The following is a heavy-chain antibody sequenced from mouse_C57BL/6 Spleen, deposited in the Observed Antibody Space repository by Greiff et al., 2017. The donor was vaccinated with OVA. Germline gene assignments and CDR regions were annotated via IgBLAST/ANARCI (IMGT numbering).Heavy chain of an antibody. CDR2: FYPGSGSI. CDR1: GFTINEYS. D-gene: IGHD2-1*01. V-gene: IGHV1-62-2*01. CDR3: ANHEERDYDNTWFAY. Sequence: VQLQQSGAELVKPGASVKLSCTASGFTINEYSIHWVKQRSGQGLEWLGWFYPGSGSIKYNEKFQDKATLTADTSSSTVYLELSRLTSEDSADYICANHEERDYDNTWFAYWGQGTLVTVSA. J-gene: IGHJ3*01.